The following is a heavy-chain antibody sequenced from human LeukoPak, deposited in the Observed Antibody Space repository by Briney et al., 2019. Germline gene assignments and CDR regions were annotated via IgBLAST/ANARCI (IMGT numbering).Heavy chain of an antibody. CDR1: GYTFTSYG. V-gene: IGHV1-18*01. D-gene: IGHD2-2*01. J-gene: IGHJ2*01. CDR3: ARSGYCSSTSCPRYFDL. CDR2: ISAYNGNT. Sequence: VASVKVSCKASGYTFTSYGISWVRQAPGQGLEWMGWISAYNGNTNYAQKLQGRVTMTTDTSTSTAYMELRSLRSDDTAVYYCARSGYCSSTSCPRYFDLWDRGTLVTVSS.